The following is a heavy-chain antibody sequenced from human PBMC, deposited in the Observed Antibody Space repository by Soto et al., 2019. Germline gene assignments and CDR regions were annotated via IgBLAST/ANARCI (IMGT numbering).Heavy chain of an antibody. J-gene: IGHJ6*03. D-gene: IGHD4-17*01. CDR1: GYTFTSYA. CDR3: ARSYGDRRDYYYYYMDV. CDR2: INAGNGNT. Sequence: QVQLVQSGAEVKKPGASVKVSCKASGYTFTSYAMHWVRQAPGQRLEWMGWINAGNGNTKYSQKFQGRVTITRDTSASTAYMELSSLRSEDTAVYYCARSYGDRRDYYYYYMDVWGKGTTVTVSS. V-gene: IGHV1-3*01.